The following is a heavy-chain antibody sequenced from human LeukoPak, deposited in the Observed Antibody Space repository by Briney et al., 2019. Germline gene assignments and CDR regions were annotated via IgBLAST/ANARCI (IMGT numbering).Heavy chain of an antibody. D-gene: IGHD2-8*01. CDR1: GYSISSGYY. CDR3: ARDGYCTNGVCPSGAFDI. J-gene: IGHJ3*02. CDR2: IYHSGST. Sequence: SETLSLTCTVSGYSISSGYYWGWIRQPPGKGLEWIGYIYHSGSTYYNPSLKSRVTISVDRSKNQFSLKLSSVTAADTAVYYCARDGYCTNGVCPSGAFDIWGQGTMVTVSS. V-gene: IGHV4-38-2*02.